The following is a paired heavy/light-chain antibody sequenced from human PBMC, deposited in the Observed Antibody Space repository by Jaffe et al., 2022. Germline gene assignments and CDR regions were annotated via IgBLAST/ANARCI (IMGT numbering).Heavy chain of an antibody. CDR2: ISAYNGDT. D-gene: IGHD2-15*01. J-gene: IGHJ4*02. V-gene: IGHV1-18*01. Sequence: QVQLVQSGAEVKKPGASVKVSCKASGYTFSIYDINWVRQAPGQGLEWVGWISAYNGDTNYAQKLQGRVTMTTDTSTSTAYMELRSLKSDDTAVYYCAGEGGGGSYPYWGQGTLVTVSS. CDR3: AGEGGGGSYPY. CDR1: GYTFSIYD.
Light chain of an antibody. Sequence: SSELTQDPAVSVALGQTVRITCQGDSLRRSYASWYQQKPGQAPVVVIYDKSNRPSGIPDRFSGSTSGNTASLTITGAQAEDEADYYCNSRDSSGNHWVFGGGTKLTVL. CDR2: DKS. CDR1: SLRRSY. V-gene: IGLV3-19*01. J-gene: IGLJ3*02. CDR3: NSRDSSGNHWV.